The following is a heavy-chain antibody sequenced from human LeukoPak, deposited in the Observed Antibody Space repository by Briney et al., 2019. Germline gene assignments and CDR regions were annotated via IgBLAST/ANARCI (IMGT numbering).Heavy chain of an antibody. Sequence: PGGSLRLSCIASGFTFGDYGMSWVRQAPGKGLEWVGFIRNEAYGGTTEYAASVKGRFTISRDDSKSIAYLQMSSLKTEDTAVYYCTRAAVSSNWYEFIDYWGQGALVIVSS. V-gene: IGHV3-49*04. CDR1: GFTFGDYG. D-gene: IGHD6-13*01. J-gene: IGHJ4*02. CDR2: IRNEAYGGTT. CDR3: TRAAVSSNWYEFIDY.